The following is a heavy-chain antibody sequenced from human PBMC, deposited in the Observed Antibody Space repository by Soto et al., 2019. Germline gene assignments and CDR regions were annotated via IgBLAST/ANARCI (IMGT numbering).Heavy chain of an antibody. J-gene: IGHJ4*02. CDR3: ATGPRWAPPDY. Sequence: PGGSLRLSCAASGISFSSYAMTWVRQAPGKGLEWVSTISPAGSTRDYADSVKGRFTISRDNSKSTVSLQMNNLRAEDSAAYYCATGPRWAPPDYWGQGILVIVYS. CDR1: GISFSSYA. V-gene: IGHV3-23*01. CDR2: ISPAGSTR.